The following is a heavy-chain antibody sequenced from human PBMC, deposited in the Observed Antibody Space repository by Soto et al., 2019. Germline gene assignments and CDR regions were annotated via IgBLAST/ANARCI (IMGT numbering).Heavy chain of an antibody. Sequence: PSETLSLTCTVSGGSMRSYYWSWIRQSPGKGLEWIGYIYYSGTTNYNPSLKSRVTISLDTSKNQFFLKLSAVTAADTAVYYCARLAHGYFAYWGQGFLVTVSS. J-gene: IGHJ4*02. CDR2: IYYSGTT. V-gene: IGHV4-59*01. D-gene: IGHD3-3*02. CDR3: ARLAHGYFAY. CDR1: GGSMRSYY.